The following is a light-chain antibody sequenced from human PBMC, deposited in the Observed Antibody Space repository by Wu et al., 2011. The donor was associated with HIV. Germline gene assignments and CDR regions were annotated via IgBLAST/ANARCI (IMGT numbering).Light chain of an antibody. V-gene: IGKV3-11*01. J-gene: IGKJ5*01. CDR3: QQFGDWPLT. CDR1: QSVSTN. CDR2: DAS. Sequence: ETVLTQSPATLSLSPGERGTLSCRASQSVSTNLAWYQQKPGQAPGLLMYDASSRATGIPARFSGSGSGTDFTLSISSLEPEDFAVYYCQQFGDWPLTFGQGTRLEI.